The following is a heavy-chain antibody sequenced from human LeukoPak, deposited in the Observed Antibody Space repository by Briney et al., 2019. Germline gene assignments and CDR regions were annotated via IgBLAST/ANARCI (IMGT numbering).Heavy chain of an antibody. CDR3: ARDRYCSGGSCQRMANWFDP. Sequence: PKASVEVSCKASGGTFSSYAISWVRQAPGQGLEWMGRIIPILGIANYAQKFQGRVTITADKSTSTAYMELSSLRSEDTAVYYCARDRYCSGGSCQRMANWFDPWGQGTLVTVSS. CDR2: IIPILGIA. CDR1: GGTFSSYA. J-gene: IGHJ5*02. V-gene: IGHV1-69*04. D-gene: IGHD2-15*01.